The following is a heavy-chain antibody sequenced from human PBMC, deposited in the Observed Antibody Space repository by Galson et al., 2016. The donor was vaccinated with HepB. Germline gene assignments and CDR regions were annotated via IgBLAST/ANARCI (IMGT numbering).Heavy chain of an antibody. CDR3: ARSGDRYYDSSNYYYYFGS. J-gene: IGHJ4*02. V-gene: IGHV2-70*04. Sequence: PALVKPTQTLTLTCTVSGLSLSTTGMRVSWIRQPPGKALEWLARIDWDDDKLYSKSLRTRLTISKDTSKNQVVLTMTNMDPVDTGTYYRARSGDRYYDSSNYYYYFGSWGQGTLVTVSS. D-gene: IGHD3-22*01. CDR2: IDWDDDK. CDR1: GLSLSTTGMR.